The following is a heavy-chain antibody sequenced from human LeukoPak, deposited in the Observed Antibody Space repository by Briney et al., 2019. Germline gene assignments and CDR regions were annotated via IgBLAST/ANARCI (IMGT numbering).Heavy chain of an antibody. J-gene: IGHJ6*03. Sequence: KSSETLSLTCTVSGGSISSSRYYWVWLRQPPGKGLEGIGSIYYSGSTYYNPSLKSRVTIAVDTSKNQFSLNLSSVTAADTAVYYCVRLGQPYYYYYMDVWGKGTTVTISS. D-gene: IGHD3-16*01. V-gene: IGHV4-39*07. CDR2: IYYSGST. CDR1: GGSISSSRYY. CDR3: VRLGQPYYYYYMDV.